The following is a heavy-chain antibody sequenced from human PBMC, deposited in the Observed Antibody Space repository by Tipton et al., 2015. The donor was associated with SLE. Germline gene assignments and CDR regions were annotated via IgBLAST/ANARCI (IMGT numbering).Heavy chain of an antibody. CDR1: GFMFSIHT. CDR3: ASSIAAAGYYYGMDV. Sequence: SLRLSCAASGFMFSIHTMTWVRQAPGKGLQWVSGITRDGVSTWSADSVKGRFTISRDNSKNTLYLQMNSLRAEDTAVYYCASSIAAAGYYYGMDVWGQGTTVTVSS. CDR2: ITRDGVST. J-gene: IGHJ6*02. V-gene: IGHV3-23*01. D-gene: IGHD6-13*01.